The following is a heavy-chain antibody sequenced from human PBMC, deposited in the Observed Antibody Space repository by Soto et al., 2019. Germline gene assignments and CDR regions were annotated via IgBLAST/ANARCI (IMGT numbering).Heavy chain of an antibody. CDR3: AKGGGSKDYYDTSGYYLYYYYAMDV. Sequence: EVQLLESGGGLVQPGVSLRLSCAASGFTFSSYAMTCVCQAPGKGLEWGSALSGSGVSTYYADSVKGRFTISRDNSKNTLYRQMNILRAEDTAVYYCAKGGGSKDYYDTSGYYLYYYYAMDVWCQGTTVTVYS. V-gene: IGHV3-23*01. CDR2: LSGSGVST. D-gene: IGHD3-22*01. CDR1: GFTFSSYA. J-gene: IGHJ6*02.